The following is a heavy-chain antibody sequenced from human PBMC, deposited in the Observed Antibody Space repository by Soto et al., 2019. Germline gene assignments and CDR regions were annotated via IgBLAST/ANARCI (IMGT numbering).Heavy chain of an antibody. V-gene: IGHV3-53*01. J-gene: IGHJ6*02. CDR2: IYSGGST. Sequence: GGSLRLSCAASGFTVSSNHMSWVRQAPGKGLEWVSVIYSGGSTYYADSVKGRFTISRDNSKNTLYLQMNSLRAEDTAVYYCARDNYYDSSGYPPYYYYYGMDVWGQGTTVTVSS. CDR1: GFTVSSNH. D-gene: IGHD3-22*01. CDR3: ARDNYYDSSGYPPYYYYYGMDV.